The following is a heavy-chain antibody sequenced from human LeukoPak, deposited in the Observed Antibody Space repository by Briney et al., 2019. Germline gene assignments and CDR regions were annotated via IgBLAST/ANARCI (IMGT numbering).Heavy chain of an antibody. J-gene: IGHJ3*01. CDR1: GFMFSRFG. D-gene: IGHD3-16*01. Sequence: PGGSLRLSCVGSGFMFSRFGLIWVRQAPGKGLEWVSGIHGNGETTYYGDSVKGRFTISRDNSKSTLYLQMNSLRVEDTAEYFCGRDPNGDYVGAFEFWGQGTKVAVYS. V-gene: IGHV3-23*01. CDR2: IHGNGETT. CDR3: GRDPNGDYVGAFEF.